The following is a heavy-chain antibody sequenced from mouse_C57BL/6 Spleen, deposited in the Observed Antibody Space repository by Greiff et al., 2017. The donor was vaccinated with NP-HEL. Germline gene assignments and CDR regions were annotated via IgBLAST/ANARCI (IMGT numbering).Heavy chain of an antibody. V-gene: IGHV1-72*01. CDR1: GYTFTSYW. J-gene: IGHJ2*01. CDR2: IDPNSGGT. D-gene: IGHD1-1*01. Sequence: QVQLQQPGAELVKPGASVKLSCKASGYTFTSYWMHWVKQRPGRGLEWIGRIDPNSGGTKYNEKFKSKATLTVDKPSSTAYMQLSSLTSEDSAVYYCARERVITTVVATPYYAMDYWGQGTTLTVSS. CDR3: ARERVITTVVATPYYAMDY.